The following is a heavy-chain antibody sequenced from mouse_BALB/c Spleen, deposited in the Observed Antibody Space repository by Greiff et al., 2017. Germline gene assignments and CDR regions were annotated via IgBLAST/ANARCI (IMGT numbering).Heavy chain of an antibody. J-gene: IGHJ2*01. Sequence: EVKLMESGAELVRSGASVKLSCTASGFNIKDYYMHWVKQRPEQGLEWIGWIDPENGDTEYAPKFQGKATMTADTSSNTAYLQLSSLTSEDTAVYYCNARYYGDYWGQGTTLTVSS. V-gene: IGHV14-4*02. CDR2: IDPENGDT. CDR3: NARYYGDY. CDR1: GFNIKDYY.